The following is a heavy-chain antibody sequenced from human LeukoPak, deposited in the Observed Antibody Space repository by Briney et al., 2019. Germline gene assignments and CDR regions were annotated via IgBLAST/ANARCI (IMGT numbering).Heavy chain of an antibody. CDR2: ITSGGNT. CDR1: GFTFRDFS. CDR3: ARGGDIVGATRSAFDI. J-gene: IGHJ3*02. D-gene: IGHD1-26*01. Sequence: PGGSLRLSCAASGFTFRDFSMHWVRQAPGKGLEWVSVITSGGNTYYADSVKGRFTISRDSSKNTLYLQMNSLRAEDTAVYYCARGGDIVGATRSAFDIWGQGTMVTVSS. V-gene: IGHV3-53*01.